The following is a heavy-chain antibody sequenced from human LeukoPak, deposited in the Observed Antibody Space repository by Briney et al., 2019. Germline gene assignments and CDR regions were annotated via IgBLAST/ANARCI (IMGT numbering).Heavy chain of an antibody. V-gene: IGHV4-34*01. D-gene: IGHD2-2*01. CDR2: INHSGST. Sequence: SETLSLTCAVYGGSFSGYYWSWIRQPPGKGLEWIGEINHSGSTNYNPSLKSRVTISVDTSKNQFSLKLSSVTAADTAVYYCARSPRGYVPRPFDIWGQGTMVTVSS. CDR1: GGSFSGYY. CDR3: ARSPRGYVPRPFDI. J-gene: IGHJ3*02.